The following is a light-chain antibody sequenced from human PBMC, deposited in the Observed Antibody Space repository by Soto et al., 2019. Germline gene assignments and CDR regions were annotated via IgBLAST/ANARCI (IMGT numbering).Light chain of an antibody. CDR2: DVS. CDR3: SSYLSTSTLGV. V-gene: IGLV2-14*03. CDR1: SSDVGAYTY. J-gene: IGLJ1*01. Sequence: QSALTQPASVSGSPGQSITISCSGTSSDVGAYTYVSWYQVHPGEPPKLVIYDVSKRPSGVSNRFSGSKSGNTASLTISGLQAEDEGDYYCSSYLSTSTLGVFGTGTKLTVL.